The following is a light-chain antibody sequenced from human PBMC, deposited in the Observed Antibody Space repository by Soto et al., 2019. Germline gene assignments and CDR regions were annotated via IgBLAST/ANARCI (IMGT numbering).Light chain of an antibody. V-gene: IGKV3-20*01. J-gene: IGKJ4*01. CDR1: QSVSSSC. CDR3: QQYGSSPLT. CDR2: GAS. Sequence: EIVMRQSPASLSVSPGERATLSCRASQSVSSSCLAWYQQKPGQAPRLLIYGASSRATGIPDRFSGSGSGTDFTLTISRPEPEDFAVHYCQQYGSSPLTFGGGTKVDIK.